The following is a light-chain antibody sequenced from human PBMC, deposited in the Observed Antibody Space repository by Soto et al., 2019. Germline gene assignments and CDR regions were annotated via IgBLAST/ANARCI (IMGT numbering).Light chain of an antibody. V-gene: IGKV1-39*01. J-gene: IGKJ2*01. Sequence: DIQMTQSPSSLSASEGDRVTITCRASQSISNYLNWYQHKPGQAPKLLIYAASSLQSGVPSRFTGSGSGTDFTLSISDLQPGDFATYSCQQSYSTPYTFGQGTKVE. CDR1: QSISNY. CDR2: AAS. CDR3: QQSYSTPYT.